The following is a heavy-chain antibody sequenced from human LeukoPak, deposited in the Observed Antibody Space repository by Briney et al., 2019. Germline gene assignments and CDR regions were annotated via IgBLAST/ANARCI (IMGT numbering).Heavy chain of an antibody. CDR1: GGSISSSSYY. J-gene: IGHJ6*04. Sequence: PSETLSLTCTVSGGSISSSSYYWGWIRQPPGKGLEWIGSIYYSGSTYYSPSLKSRVTISVDTSKNQFSLKLSSVTAADTAVYYCASPYSQENVWGKGTTVTVSS. D-gene: IGHD6-13*01. CDR2: IYYSGST. CDR3: ASPYSQENV. V-gene: IGHV4-39*01.